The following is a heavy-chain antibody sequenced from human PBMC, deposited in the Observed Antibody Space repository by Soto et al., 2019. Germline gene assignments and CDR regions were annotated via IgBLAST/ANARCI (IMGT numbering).Heavy chain of an antibody. V-gene: IGHV4-34*01. CDR3: VSYGSGTYYRGYSFDF. CDR1: GGSFSGYY. CDR2: IHHSGTT. D-gene: IGHD3-10*01. Sequence: SETLSLTCAVYGGSFSGYYWSWIRQPPGKGLEWIGEIHHSGTTNYNPSLKSRVTISVDTSKNQFSLELSSVTAADTALYYCVSYGSGTYYRGYSFDFRSQGSLVT. J-gene: IGHJ4*02.